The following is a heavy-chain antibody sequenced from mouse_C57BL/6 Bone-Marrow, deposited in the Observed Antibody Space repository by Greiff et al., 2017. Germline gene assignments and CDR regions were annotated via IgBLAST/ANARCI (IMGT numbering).Heavy chain of an antibody. CDR3: ARWVQNYSYYYARDY. D-gene: IGHD2-12*01. V-gene: IGHV1-82*01. CDR2: IYPGDGDT. J-gene: IGHJ4*01. Sequence: VQLQQSGPELVKPGASVKISCKASGYEFSSSWMNWVKQRPGKGLEWIGRIYPGDGDTNYTGKFKGKATLTADKFTSTANMQHSSLTSEDSAVYCCARWVQNYSYYYARDYWGQGTSVTVSS. CDR1: GYEFSSSW.